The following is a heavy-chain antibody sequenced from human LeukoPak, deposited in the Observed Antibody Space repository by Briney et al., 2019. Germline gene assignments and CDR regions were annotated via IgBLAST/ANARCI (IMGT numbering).Heavy chain of an antibody. Sequence: AASVKVSCKASGGTFSSYAISWVRQAPGQGLEWMGGIIPIFGTANYAQKFQGRVTITADESTSTAYMELSSLRSEDTAVYYCARALVNYDFWSGLRPRSHYNWFDPWGQGTLVTVSS. CDR2: IIPIFGTA. CDR3: ARALVNYDFWSGLRPRSHYNWFDP. J-gene: IGHJ5*02. V-gene: IGHV1-69*13. D-gene: IGHD3-3*01. CDR1: GGTFSSYA.